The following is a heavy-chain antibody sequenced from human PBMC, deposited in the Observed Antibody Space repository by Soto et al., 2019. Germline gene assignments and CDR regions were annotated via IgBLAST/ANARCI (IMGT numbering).Heavy chain of an antibody. Sequence: QVQLQESGPGLVKPSQTLSLTCTVSGGSISSGDYYWSWIRQPPGKGLEWIGYIYYSGSTYYNPSLKSRVTISVDTSKNQFSLKLSSVTAADTAVYYWARRPQDCSGGRCYLYFHHWGQGTLVTVSS. CDR3: ARRPQDCSGGRCYLYFHH. J-gene: IGHJ1*01. CDR2: IYYSGST. D-gene: IGHD2-15*01. CDR1: GGSISSGDYY. V-gene: IGHV4-30-4*01.